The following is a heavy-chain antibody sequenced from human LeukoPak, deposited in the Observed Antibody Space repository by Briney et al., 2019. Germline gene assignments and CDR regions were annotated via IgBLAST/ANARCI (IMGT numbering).Heavy chain of an antibody. J-gene: IGHJ3*02. CDR3: ARGLVGATTGTDAFDI. CDR2: IYHSGST. V-gene: IGHV4-38-2*01. Sequence: SETLSLTCAVYGGSFSGYYWGWIRQPPGKGLEWIGSIYHSGSTYHNPSLKSRVTISVDTSKNQFSLKLSSVTAADTAVYYCARGLVGATTGTDAFDIWGQGTMVTVSS. D-gene: IGHD1-26*01. CDR1: GGSFSGYY.